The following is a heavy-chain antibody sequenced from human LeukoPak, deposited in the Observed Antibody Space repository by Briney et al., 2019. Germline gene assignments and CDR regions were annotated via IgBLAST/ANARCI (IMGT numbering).Heavy chain of an antibody. D-gene: IGHD2-15*01. Sequence: GGSLRLSCAASGFTFSSYSMNWVRQAPGKVMEWVSYIGSSSSYIYSADSVKGRFTISRDNAKYSLYLQMNSLRAAVTAIYYCARASAKQAFPGGNWGQGTMVTVSS. J-gene: IGHJ4*01. CDR2: IGSSSSYI. V-gene: IGHV3-21*05. CDR3: ARASAKQAFPGGN. CDR1: GFTFSSYS.